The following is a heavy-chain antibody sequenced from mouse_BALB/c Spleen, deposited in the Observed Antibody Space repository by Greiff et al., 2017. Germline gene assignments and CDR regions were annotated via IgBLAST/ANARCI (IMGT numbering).Heavy chain of an antibody. CDR2: ISTYYGDA. J-gene: IGHJ4*01. CDR1: GYTFTDYA. Sequence: QVTLKESGAELVRPGVSVKISCKGSGYTFTDYAMHWVKQSHAKSLEWIGVISTYYGDASYNQKFKGKATMTVDKSSSTAYMELARLTSEDSAIYYCAREGGNYYAMDYWGQGTSVTVSS. D-gene: IGHD2-1*01. V-gene: IGHV1S137*01. CDR3: AREGGNYYAMDY.